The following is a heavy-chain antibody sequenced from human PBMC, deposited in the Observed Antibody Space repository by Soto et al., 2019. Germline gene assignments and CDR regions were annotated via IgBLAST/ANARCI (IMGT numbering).Heavy chain of an antibody. V-gene: IGHV3-23*01. CDR2: IGTTGGVT. J-gene: IGHJ2*01. CDR1: GFTLTSYP. CDR3: AKSRVDSGRWYFDL. D-gene: IGHD6-25*01. Sequence: EVQLLESGGGLVQPGGSLRLSCAAYGFTLTSYPMSWVRKTPEKVLEWVSTIGTTGGVTYYADSVRGRSTISRDDSKNTLYLQMSSLRAEESAVYYCAKSRVDSGRWYFDLWGRGTLVTVSS.